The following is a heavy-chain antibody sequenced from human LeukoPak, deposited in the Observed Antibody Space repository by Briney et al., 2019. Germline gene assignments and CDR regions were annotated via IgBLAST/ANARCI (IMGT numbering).Heavy chain of an antibody. D-gene: IGHD6-13*01. Sequence: GGSLRLSCAASGFTFSSYAMHWVRQAPGKGLEWVAVISYDGSNKYYADSVKGRFTISRDNGKNSLYLQMNSLRVEDTAVYYCARDSRCSSWFFDYWGQGALVTVSS. CDR2: ISYDGSNK. V-gene: IGHV3-30-3*01. CDR3: ARDSRCSSWFFDY. CDR1: GFTFSSYA. J-gene: IGHJ4*02.